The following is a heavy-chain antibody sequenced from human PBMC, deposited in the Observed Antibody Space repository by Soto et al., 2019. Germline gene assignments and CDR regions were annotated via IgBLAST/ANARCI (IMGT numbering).Heavy chain of an antibody. CDR1: GGSISSGGYS. CDR2: IYHSGST. V-gene: IGHV4-30-2*01. CDR3: AREAEDGYNYRYFDY. D-gene: IGHD5-12*01. Sequence: QLQLQESGSGLVKPSQTLSLTCAVSGGSISSGGYSWSWIRQPPGKGLEWIGYIYHSGSTYYNPSLKSRVPISVDRSKNQFSLKLSSVTAADTAVYYCAREAEDGYNYRYFDYWGQGTLVTVSS. J-gene: IGHJ4*02.